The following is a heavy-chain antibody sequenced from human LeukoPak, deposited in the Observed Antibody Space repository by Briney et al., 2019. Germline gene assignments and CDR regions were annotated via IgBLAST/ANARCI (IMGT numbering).Heavy chain of an antibody. V-gene: IGHV4-59*11. CDR1: GGSISGRY. Sequence: SETLSLTCTVSGGSISGRYWSWIRQAPGKGLEWIGYIYYSGTTHYNPSLNSRVTISVDTSENQFSLKLSSVTAADTAVYYCAKNRESYFDLWGRGTLVTVSS. CDR2: IYYSGTT. CDR3: AKNRESYFDL. D-gene: IGHD3-16*02. J-gene: IGHJ2*01.